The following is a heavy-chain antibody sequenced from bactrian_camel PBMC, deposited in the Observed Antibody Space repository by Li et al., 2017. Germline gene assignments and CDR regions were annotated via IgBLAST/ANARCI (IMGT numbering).Heavy chain of an antibody. V-gene: IGHV3S66*01. D-gene: IGHD2*01. CDR2: LNTDGTT. CDR3: YTIYPGGADY. J-gene: IGHJ4*01. CDR1: EFTFSDDS. Sequence: EVQLVESGGGSVQAGETLRLSCSASEFTFSDDSSVAWFRQAPGNVCQMISSLNTDGTTFYADPVKGRFTISRDLAANKVYLQMNDLKVEDTAMYYCYTIYPGGADYWGQGTQVTVS.